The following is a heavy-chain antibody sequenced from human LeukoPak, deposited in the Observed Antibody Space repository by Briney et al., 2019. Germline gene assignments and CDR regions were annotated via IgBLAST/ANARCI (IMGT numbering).Heavy chain of an antibody. D-gene: IGHD3-22*01. CDR2: ISNDGGGT. V-gene: IGHV3-23*01. Sequence: GGSLRLSCAASGFTLSSYAMHWVRQAPGKGLEWVSAISNDGGGTTYADFVKGRFTISRDNSKNTLFLQMNSLRADDTALYYCAKGSSGYFLDLWGQGTLVTVSS. CDR3: AKGSSGYFLDL. J-gene: IGHJ5*02. CDR1: GFTLSSYA.